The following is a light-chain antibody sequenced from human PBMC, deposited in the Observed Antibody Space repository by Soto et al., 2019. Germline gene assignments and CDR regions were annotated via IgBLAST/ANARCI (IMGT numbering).Light chain of an antibody. Sequence: ETVLTQSPATLSLLPGARATLACKASQSVSSYLAWYQQKPRQATRLLIYDASNRATGIPARLSGSWSGTDFTLTISSLEPEDFAVYYCQQRSNWISFGQGTRLEIK. CDR3: QQRSNWIS. V-gene: IGKV3-11*01. CDR1: QSVSSY. J-gene: IGKJ5*01. CDR2: DAS.